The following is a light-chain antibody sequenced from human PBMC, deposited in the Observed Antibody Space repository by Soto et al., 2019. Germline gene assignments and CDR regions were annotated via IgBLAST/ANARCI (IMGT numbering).Light chain of an antibody. CDR1: QSLLHLNGNNY. Sequence: DIVMTQSPLSLPVTPGEPASISCRSSQSLLHLNGNNYLNWYLQKPGQSPQLLIYLGSTRASGVPDRFSGSVSGTDFTLKITGVEAEDVGVYYCLQALQSPPTFGQGTRLEIK. CDR2: LGS. J-gene: IGKJ5*01. V-gene: IGKV2-28*01. CDR3: LQALQSPPT.